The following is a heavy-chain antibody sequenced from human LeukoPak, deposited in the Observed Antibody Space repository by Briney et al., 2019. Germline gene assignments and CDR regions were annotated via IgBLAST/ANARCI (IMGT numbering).Heavy chain of an antibody. D-gene: IGHD5-12*01. Sequence: GGSLRLSCAASGFTFSSYSMNWVRQAPGKGLDWVSSISSSSSYIYYADSVKGRFTISRDNSKNTLYLQMNSLRAEDTAVYYCAKEGGYDIYYYMDVWGKGTTVTVSS. V-gene: IGHV3-21*04. J-gene: IGHJ6*03. CDR1: GFTFSSYS. CDR3: AKEGGYDIYYYMDV. CDR2: ISSSSSYI.